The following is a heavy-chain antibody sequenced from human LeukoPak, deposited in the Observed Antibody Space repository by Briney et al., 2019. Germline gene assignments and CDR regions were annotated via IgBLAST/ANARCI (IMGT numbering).Heavy chain of an antibody. V-gene: IGHV3-30*02. CDR2: IRSDGSDK. CDR3: AKSQISAAGLFDD. D-gene: IGHD6-13*01. CDR1: GFTFSIYG. J-gene: IGHJ4*02. Sequence: EAGGSLRLSCAASGFTFSIYGLHWVRRAPGKGLEWVAFIRSDGSDKYYADSVKGRFTISRDNSKNTLYLQMNTLRTEDTAVYYCAKSQISAAGLFDDWGQGTLVTVSS.